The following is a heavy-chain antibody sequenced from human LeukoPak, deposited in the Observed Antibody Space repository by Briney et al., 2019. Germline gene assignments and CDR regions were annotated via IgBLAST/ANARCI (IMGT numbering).Heavy chain of an antibody. D-gene: IGHD1-26*01. V-gene: IGHV3-30*04. CDR3: ARDRVGATNNYFDY. CDR1: GFTFSSYA. J-gene: IGHJ4*02. CDR2: ISYDGSNK. Sequence: GGSLRLSCAASGFTFSSYAMHWVRQAPGKGLEWVAVISYDGSNKYYAGSVKGRFTISRDNSKNTLYLQMNSLRAEDTAAYYCARDRVGATNNYFDYWGQGTLVTVSS.